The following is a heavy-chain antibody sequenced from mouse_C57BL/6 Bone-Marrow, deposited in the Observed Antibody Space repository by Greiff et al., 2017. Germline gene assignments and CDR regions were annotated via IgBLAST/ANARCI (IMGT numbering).Heavy chain of an antibody. CDR1: GFTFSSYA. V-gene: IGHV5-4*03. D-gene: IGHD3-3*01. J-gene: IGHJ4*01. CDR3: ARGRARARDY. Sequence: EVKLVESGGGLVKPGGSLKLSCAASGFTFSSYAMSWVRQTPEKRLEWVATISDGGSYTYYPDNVKGRFTISRDNAKNNLYLQMSHLKSEDTAMYYCARGRARARDYWGQGTSGTVSS. CDR2: ISDGGSYT.